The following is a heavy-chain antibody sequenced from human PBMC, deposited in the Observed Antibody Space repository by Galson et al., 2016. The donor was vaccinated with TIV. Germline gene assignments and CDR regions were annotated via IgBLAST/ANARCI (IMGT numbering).Heavy chain of an antibody. Sequence: ETLSLTCTVSGASIRDYFWSWIRQPAGKRLEWIGRMYIPGKKDYNPSLESRVTMSADTSRNQFSLELTSVTAADTAVYYCRGVLWVTYTALPYFAFWGQGTLVT. CDR1: GASIRDYF. D-gene: IGHD2-21*02. V-gene: IGHV4-4*07. J-gene: IGHJ4*02. CDR2: MYIPGKK. CDR3: RGVLWVTYTALPYFAF.